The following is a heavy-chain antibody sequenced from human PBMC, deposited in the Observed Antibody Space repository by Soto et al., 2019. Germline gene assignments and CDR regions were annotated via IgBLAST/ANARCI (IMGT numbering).Heavy chain of an antibody. Sequence: ASVKVSCKASGYTFTGYYMHWVRQAPGQGLEWIGWINPNSGGTNYAQKFQGWVTMTRDTSISTAYMELSRLRSDDTAVYYCARFAGSGWEVDYWGQGTLVTVSS. J-gene: IGHJ4*02. D-gene: IGHD3-10*01. CDR3: ARFAGSGWEVDY. CDR1: GYTFTGYY. V-gene: IGHV1-2*04. CDR2: INPNSGGT.